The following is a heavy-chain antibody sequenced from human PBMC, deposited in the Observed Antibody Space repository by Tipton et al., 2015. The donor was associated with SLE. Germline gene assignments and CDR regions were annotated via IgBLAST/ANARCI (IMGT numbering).Heavy chain of an antibody. D-gene: IGHD1-26*01. Sequence: SLRLSCAASGFTFSSFWMHWVRQVPGKGLVWVSRINNDGSGTAYADSVKGRFTISRDNAKSTVYLQMNSLRAEDTAVYYCARDRRRRETYYYGLDVWGRGTTVTVSS. V-gene: IGHV3-74*01. CDR2: INNDGSGT. CDR3: ARDRRRRETYYYGLDV. J-gene: IGHJ6*02. CDR1: GFTFSSFW.